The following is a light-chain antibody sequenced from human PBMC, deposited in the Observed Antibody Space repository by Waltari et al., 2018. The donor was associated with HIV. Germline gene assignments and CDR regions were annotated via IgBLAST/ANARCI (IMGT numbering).Light chain of an antibody. V-gene: IGLV1-47*01. CDR2: RDN. Sequence: QSVLTQSPSASGAPGQRVTISCSGSSANIGNTVYWYQQLPGTAPNVLIYRDNRRPEGVPDRFSGSRSGTSASLDVSGLRSEDEANYICAAWDDILSGWVFGGGTKLTVL. CDR1: SANIGNT. J-gene: IGLJ3*02. CDR3: AAWDDILSGWV.